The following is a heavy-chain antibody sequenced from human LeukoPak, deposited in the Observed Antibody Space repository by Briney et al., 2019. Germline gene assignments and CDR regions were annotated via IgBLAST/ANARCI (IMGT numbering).Heavy chain of an antibody. CDR1: GGSISSYY. D-gene: IGHD3-22*01. V-gene: IGHV4-4*07. J-gene: IGHJ4*02. CDR3: AREAYYYDSSGYYPIDY. Sequence: SETLSLTCTVSGGSISSYYWSWIRQPAGKGLEWIGRIYTSGSTNYNPSLKSRVTISVDTSKNQFSLKLSSVTAADTAVYYCAREAYYYDSSGYYPIDYWGQGTLVTVSS. CDR2: IYTSGST.